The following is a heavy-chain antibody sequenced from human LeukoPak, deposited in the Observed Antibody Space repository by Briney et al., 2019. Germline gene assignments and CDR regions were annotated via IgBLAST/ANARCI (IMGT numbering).Heavy chain of an antibody. V-gene: IGHV4-59*01. CDR2: IYYSGST. CDR1: GGSISSYY. CDR3: ASVGGGYSYGYYAFDI. Sequence: SETLSLTCTVSGGSISSYYWSWIRQPPGKGLERIGYIYYSGSTNYNPSLKSRVTISVDTSKNQFSLKLSSVTAADTAVYYCASVGGGYSYGYYAFDIWGQGTMVTVSS. J-gene: IGHJ3*02. D-gene: IGHD5-18*01.